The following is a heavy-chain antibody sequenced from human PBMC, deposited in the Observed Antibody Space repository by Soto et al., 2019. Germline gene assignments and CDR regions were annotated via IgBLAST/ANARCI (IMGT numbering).Heavy chain of an antibody. D-gene: IGHD5-12*01. CDR2: ISGSGHAT. Sequence: EMRLLESGGGSVSPGASARLSCLTSGFMFDNYVMSWVRQSPARGLEWVAAISGSGHATYYTQSVRGRFTISRDKSKKAVFLQMNNLRTEDTAIYYCARGRYFDASGGCANYWGLGTLVTVSP. CDR3: ARGRYFDASGGCANY. J-gene: IGHJ4*02. V-gene: IGHV3-23*01. CDR1: GFMFDNYV.